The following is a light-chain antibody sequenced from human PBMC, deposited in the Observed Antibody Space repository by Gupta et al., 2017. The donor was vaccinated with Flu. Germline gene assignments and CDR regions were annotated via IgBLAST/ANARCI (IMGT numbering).Light chain of an antibody. Sequence: EIVMTQSPVTLAVSPGERATLSFRARQSVSSKFTWYQQKPGQAPTLLIYGASTRATGIPARCSGSGSGTEFTLTISSLQSEDFAVYYCQQYNNWPPYTFGQGTKLEIK. CDR1: QSVSSK. J-gene: IGKJ2*01. V-gene: IGKV3-15*01. CDR3: QQYNNWPPYT. CDR2: GAS.